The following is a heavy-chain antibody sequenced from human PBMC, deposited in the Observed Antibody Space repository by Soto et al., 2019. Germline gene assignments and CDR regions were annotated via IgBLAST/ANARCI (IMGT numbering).Heavy chain of an antibody. Sequence: EVQLSESGGGLVQPGGSLRLSCAASGFPFSSYALSWVRQAPGKGREGVSSISGSGGSTDYADSVKGRFTISGDNSKNTLYLQMNSLRAEDTALYYCAKDRERGFGELLPDYFDFWGQGTLVTVSS. CDR2: ISGSGGST. D-gene: IGHD3-10*01. J-gene: IGHJ4*02. V-gene: IGHV3-23*01. CDR3: AKDRERGFGELLPDYFDF. CDR1: GFPFSSYA.